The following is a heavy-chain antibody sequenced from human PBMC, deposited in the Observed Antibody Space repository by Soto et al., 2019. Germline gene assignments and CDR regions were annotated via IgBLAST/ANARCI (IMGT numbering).Heavy chain of an antibody. D-gene: IGHD5-12*01. J-gene: IGHJ3*01. CDR2: INDISNAI. CDR3: ARNPPTTFSADL. CDR1: GFTFTDHS. Sequence: EVQLVESGGGLVQPGGSLRLSCTASGFTFTDHSMNWVRHAPGKGLEWLSYINDISNAIHYADSVKGRFAMSRDNAKKSVFLPMNSLTVDDTGVFYCARNPPTTFSADLWGQGTVVTVSS. V-gene: IGHV3-48*04.